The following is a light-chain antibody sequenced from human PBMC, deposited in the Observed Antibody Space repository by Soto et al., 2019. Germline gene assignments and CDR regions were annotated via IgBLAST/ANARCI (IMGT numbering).Light chain of an antibody. V-gene: IGKV1-5*01. J-gene: IGKJ1*01. CDR2: DAS. CDR3: QQYNSYSWT. Sequence: DIQMTQSPPTLSVSVGDRVTITCRASQSISSWLAWYQQKPGKAPKLLIYDASSLESGVPSRFSGSGSGTEFTLTISSLQPDDFATYYCQQYNSYSWTFGQGTKVEIK. CDR1: QSISSW.